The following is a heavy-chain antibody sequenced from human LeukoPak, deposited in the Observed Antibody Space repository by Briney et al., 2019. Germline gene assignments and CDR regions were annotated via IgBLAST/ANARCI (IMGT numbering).Heavy chain of an antibody. J-gene: IGHJ5*02. CDR1: GDSISTYY. V-gene: IGHV4-59*01. Sequence: SETLSLTCTVSGDSISTYYWNWIRQPPGRGLEWIGYISYSGSTNYNPSLKSRVTISLDTSKNHFSLKLGSVTAADTAVYYCARGDSSVSTWFDPWGQGTLITVSS. CDR2: ISYSGST. CDR3: ARGDSSVSTWFDP. D-gene: IGHD3-22*01.